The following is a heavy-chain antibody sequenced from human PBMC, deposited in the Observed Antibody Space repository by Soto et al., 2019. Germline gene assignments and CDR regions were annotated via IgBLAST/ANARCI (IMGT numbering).Heavy chain of an antibody. Sequence: PGGSLRLSCAAFGFTFSNYEMHWVSQAPGKGLEWVSVIWYDGSNKYYADSVKGRFTISRDNSKNTLYLQMNSLRAEDTAVYYCATSYYDLLTGGFPFDYWGQGTLVNVSS. J-gene: IGHJ4*02. V-gene: IGHV3-33*08. CDR1: GFTFSNYE. D-gene: IGHD3-9*01. CDR2: IWYDGSNK. CDR3: ATSYYDLLTGGFPFDY.